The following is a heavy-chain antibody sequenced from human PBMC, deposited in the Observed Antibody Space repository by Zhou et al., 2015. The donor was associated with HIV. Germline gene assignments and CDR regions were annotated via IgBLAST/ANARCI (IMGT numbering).Heavy chain of an antibody. V-gene: IGHV1-18*01. Sequence: QVQLVQSGAEVKKPGASVKVSCKASGYTFTSYGISWVRQAPGQGLEWMGWISAYNGNTNYAQKFQGRVTMTTDTSTSTGYMELRSLRSDDTATYFCARDDSSGYHSFDYWGQGTLVTVSS. CDR3: ARDDSSGYHSFDY. CDR2: ISAYNGNT. J-gene: IGHJ4*02. D-gene: IGHD3-22*01. CDR1: GYTFTSYG.